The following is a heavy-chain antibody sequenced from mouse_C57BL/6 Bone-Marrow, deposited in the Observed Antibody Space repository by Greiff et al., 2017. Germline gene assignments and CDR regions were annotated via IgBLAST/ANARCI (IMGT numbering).Heavy chain of an antibody. V-gene: IGHV1-81*01. CDR3: ASCFQDYFDY. J-gene: IGHJ2*01. CDR1: GYTFTSYG. Sequence: VMLVESGAELARPGASVKLSCKASGYTFTSYGISWVKQRNGQGLEWIGEIYPRSGNNYYNEKFKGKATLTADKSSSTAYMELRSLTSEDSAVYFCASCFQDYFDYWGQGTTLTVSS. CDR2: IYPRSGNN.